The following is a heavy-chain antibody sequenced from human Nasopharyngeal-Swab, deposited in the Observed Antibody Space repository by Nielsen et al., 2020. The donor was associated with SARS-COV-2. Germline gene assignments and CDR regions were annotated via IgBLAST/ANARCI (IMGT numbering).Heavy chain of an antibody. D-gene: IGHD3-10*01. CDR3: ARGRIKRELWFGELLSYYYYGMDV. J-gene: IGHJ6*02. Sequence: ASVKVSCKASGYTFTSYDINWVRQATGQGLEWMGWMNPNSGNTGYAQKFQGRVTMTRNTSISTAYMELSSLRSEDPAVYYCARGRIKRELWFGELLSYYYYGMDVWGQGTTVTVSS. CDR2: MNPNSGNT. V-gene: IGHV1-8*01. CDR1: GYTFTSYD.